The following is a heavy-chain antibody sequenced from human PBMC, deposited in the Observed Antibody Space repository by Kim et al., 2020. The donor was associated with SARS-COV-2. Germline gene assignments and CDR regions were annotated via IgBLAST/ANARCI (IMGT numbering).Heavy chain of an antibody. V-gene: IGHV5-51*01. D-gene: IGHD3-10*01. J-gene: IGHJ3*02. CDR3: ARIDYGGLLFGESYDAFDI. CDR1: GYSFTSYW. CDR2: IYPGDSDT. Sequence: GESLKISCKGSGYSFTSYWIGWVRQMPGKGLEWMGIIYPGDSDTRYSPSFQGQVTISTDKSISTAYLQWSSLKDSDTAMYYCARIDYGGLLFGESYDAFDIWGQGTMVTVSS.